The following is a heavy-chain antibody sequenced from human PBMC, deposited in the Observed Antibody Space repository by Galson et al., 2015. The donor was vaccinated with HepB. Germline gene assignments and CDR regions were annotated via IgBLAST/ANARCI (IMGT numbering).Heavy chain of an antibody. D-gene: IGHD3-22*01. CDR2: TYYRSKWYS. CDR1: GDSVSTNSAA. J-gene: IGHJ4*02. CDR3: ARDSYYGSSGYSGGTDY. V-gene: IGHV6-1*01. Sequence: CAISGDSVSTNSAAWNRIRQSPSRGLEWLGRTYYRSKWYSDYASSVKGRITISPDTSKNQFSLQLNSVTPEDTAVYYCARDSYYGSSGYSGGTDYWGQGTLVVVSS.